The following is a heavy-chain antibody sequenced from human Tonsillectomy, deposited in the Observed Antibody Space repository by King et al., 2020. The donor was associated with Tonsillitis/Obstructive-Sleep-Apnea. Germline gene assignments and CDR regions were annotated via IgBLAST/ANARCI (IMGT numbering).Heavy chain of an antibody. V-gene: IGHV3-30*04. CDR2: ISYDGNNK. CDR1: GFTFNSYA. CDR3: ARDLGTLAYYGMDV. J-gene: IGHJ6*02. Sequence: VQLVESGGGVVQPGRSLRLSCAASGFTFNSYALHWVRQAPGKGLEWVAVISYDGNNKNYADSVKGRFTISRDNSKNTLYLQMNSLRDDDTAVYYCARDLGTLAYYGMDVWGQGTTVTVSS. D-gene: IGHD3-10*01.